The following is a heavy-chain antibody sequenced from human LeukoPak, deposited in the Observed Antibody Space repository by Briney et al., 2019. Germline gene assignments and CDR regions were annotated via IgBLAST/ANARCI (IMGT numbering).Heavy chain of an antibody. J-gene: IGHJ6*03. CDR2: IYYSGST. D-gene: IGHD3-22*01. Sequence: KTSETLSLTCTVSGGSISSYYWSWIRQPPGKGLVWIGNIYYSGSTNYNPSLKSRVTISVDTSKNQFSLKLSSVTAADTAVYYCTRGSIAYYYMDVWGKGTTVTISS. CDR3: TRGSIAYYYMDV. CDR1: GGSISSYY. V-gene: IGHV4-59*01.